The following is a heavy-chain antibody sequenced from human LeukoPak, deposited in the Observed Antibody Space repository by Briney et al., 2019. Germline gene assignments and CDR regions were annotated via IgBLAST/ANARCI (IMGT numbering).Heavy chain of an antibody. CDR1: AGSISSSSYY. J-gene: IGHJ4*02. CDR3: ARLDYDFWSGYRAFGADY. D-gene: IGHD3-3*01. V-gene: IGHV4-39*01. Sequence: SETLSLTCTVSAGSISSSSYYWGWIRQPPGKGLEWIGSIYYSGSTYYNPSLKSRVTISVDTSKNQFSLKLSSVTAADTAVYYCARLDYDFWSGYRAFGADYWGQGTLVTVSS. CDR2: IYYSGST.